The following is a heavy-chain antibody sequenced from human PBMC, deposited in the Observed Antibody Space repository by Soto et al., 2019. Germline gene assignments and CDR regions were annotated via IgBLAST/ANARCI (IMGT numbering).Heavy chain of an antibody. CDR1: GFTFSSYA. CDR3: AKRSSYSIGWYFDY. J-gene: IGHJ4*02. D-gene: IGHD6-19*01. V-gene: IGHV3-23*01. Sequence: EVQLLESGGGLVQPGGSLRLSCAASGFTFSSYAMSWVRQAPGKGLEWVSSISGSATNTYYADSVKGRFTISRDDSKSTLYLQMNSLRDEDTAIYYCAKRSSYSIGWYFDYWGREPWSPSPQ. CDR2: ISGSATNT.